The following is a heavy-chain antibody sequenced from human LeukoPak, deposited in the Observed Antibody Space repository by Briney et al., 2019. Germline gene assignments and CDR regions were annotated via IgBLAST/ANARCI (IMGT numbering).Heavy chain of an antibody. Sequence: KPSETLSLTCAVSGGSISSGGYSWSWIRQPPGKGLEWIGYIYHSGSTYYNPSLKSRVTISVDRSKNQFSLKLSCVTAADTAVYYCARSVVRGVPDYWGQGTLVTVSS. CDR3: ARSVVRGVPDY. V-gene: IGHV4-30-2*01. CDR1: GGSISSGGYS. CDR2: IYHSGST. J-gene: IGHJ4*02. D-gene: IGHD3-10*01.